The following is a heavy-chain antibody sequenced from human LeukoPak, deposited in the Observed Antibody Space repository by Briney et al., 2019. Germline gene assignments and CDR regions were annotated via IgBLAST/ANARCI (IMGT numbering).Heavy chain of an antibody. CDR3: ARLYGDY. CDR1: GGSFSGYY. Sequence: SETLSLTCAVYGGSFSGYYWTWIRRPPGKGLEWVGEINHSGSTNYNPSLKSRVTISVDTSKNQFSLKLTSVTAADTAVYYCARLYGDYWGQGTLVTVSS. CDR2: INHSGST. D-gene: IGHD4-17*01. J-gene: IGHJ4*02. V-gene: IGHV4-34*01.